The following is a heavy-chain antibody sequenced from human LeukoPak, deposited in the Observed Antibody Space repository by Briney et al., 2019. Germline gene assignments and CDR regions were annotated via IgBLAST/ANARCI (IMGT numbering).Heavy chain of an antibody. CDR3: ARGGLYCSGGSCYND. V-gene: IGHV5-10-1*01. Sequence: GESLKISCQGSGYSFTSYWISWVRPMPGKGLEWMGRIDPSDSYTNYSPSFQGHVTISADKSISTAYLQWSSLKASDTAMYYCARGGLYCSGGSCYNDWGQGTLVTVSS. CDR1: GYSFTSYW. CDR2: IDPSDSYT. D-gene: IGHD2-15*01. J-gene: IGHJ4*02.